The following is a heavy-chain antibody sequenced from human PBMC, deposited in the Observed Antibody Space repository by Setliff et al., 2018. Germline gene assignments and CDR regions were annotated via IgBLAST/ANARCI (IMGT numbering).Heavy chain of an antibody. CDR2: IYYSGST. J-gene: IGHJ5*02. D-gene: IGHD6-13*01. CDR3: ARLNSSSPYNWFDP. V-gene: IGHV4-39*01. CDR1: GGSISSGSYY. Sequence: KPSETLSLTCTVPGGSISSGSYYWGWIRQPPGKGLEWIGSIYYSGSTYYNPSLKSRVTISVDTSKNQFSLKLSSVTAADTAVYYCARLNSSSPYNWFDPWGQGTLVTVSS.